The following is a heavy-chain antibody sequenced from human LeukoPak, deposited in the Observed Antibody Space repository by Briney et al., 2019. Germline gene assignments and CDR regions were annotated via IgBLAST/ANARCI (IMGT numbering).Heavy chain of an antibody. CDR2: ISYDGINK. Sequence: GGSLRLSCAASGFTFSSYGMHWVRQAPGKGLEWVSVISYDGINKDYADSVTGRFTIYRDNYKNTLYLQMNSLRAEDTAVYYCAKAGPGYSYGQGFYWGQGTLVTVSS. D-gene: IGHD5-18*01. J-gene: IGHJ4*02. V-gene: IGHV3-30*18. CDR3: AKAGPGYSYGQGFY. CDR1: GFTFSSYG.